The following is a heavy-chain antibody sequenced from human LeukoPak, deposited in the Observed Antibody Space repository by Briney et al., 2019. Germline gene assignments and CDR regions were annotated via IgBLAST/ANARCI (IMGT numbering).Heavy chain of an antibody. CDR2: IHTSGNT. J-gene: IGHJ3*02. Sequence: ASETLSLTCTVSGGSISSGRYCWSWIRQPAGKGLEWIGHIHTSGNTNYNPSLKSRLTISVDTSKNQFSLKLSSVTAADTAVYYCARESMVRGVMNAFDIWGQGTMVTVSS. D-gene: IGHD3-10*01. CDR3: ARESMVRGVMNAFDI. CDR1: GGSISSGRYC. V-gene: IGHV4-61*09.